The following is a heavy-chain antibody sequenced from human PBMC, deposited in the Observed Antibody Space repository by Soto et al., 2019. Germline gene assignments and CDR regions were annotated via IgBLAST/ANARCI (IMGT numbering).Heavy chain of an antibody. Sequence: LGESLKISCQASGYSFISSWIGWVRQRPGKGLEWMGIIYPGDSDTRHSPSFQGQVTISADKSTSTAYLQWSSLKASDTATYYCARMMAASGTAFDYWGQGALVTVSS. CDR1: GYSFISSW. CDR2: IYPGDSDT. V-gene: IGHV5-51*01. J-gene: IGHJ4*02. CDR3: ARMMAASGTAFDY. D-gene: IGHD6-13*01.